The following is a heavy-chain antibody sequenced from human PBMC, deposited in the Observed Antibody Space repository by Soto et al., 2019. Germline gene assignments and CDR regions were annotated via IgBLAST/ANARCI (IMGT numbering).Heavy chain of an antibody. V-gene: IGHV3-30*18. CDR2: VSHDGRNT. Sequence: VQLVESWGGVVQPGRSLRLYCAASGFTFSDYAMHWVRQAPGKGLEWVAVVSHDGRNTHYADSVKGRFTISRDSSKNRVSLEMTSLRAEDTAVYYCAKGGRQWLVTSDFNYWGQGALVTVSS. CDR1: GFTFSDYA. CDR3: AKGGRQWLVTSDFNY. D-gene: IGHD6-19*01. J-gene: IGHJ4*02.